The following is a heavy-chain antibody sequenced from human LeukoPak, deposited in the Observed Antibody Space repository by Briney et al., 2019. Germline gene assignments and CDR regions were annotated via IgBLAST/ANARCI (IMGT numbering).Heavy chain of an antibody. CDR1: GFTFSDYR. V-gene: IGHV3-48*02. CDR2: ISTSSSTI. Sequence: GGSLRLSCAASGFTFSDYRMNWVRQAPGKGLEWVSQISTSSSTIYYAGSVKGRFTISRNNARNSLYLQMDRLRDEDTAVYYCARGRSFDYWGQGTLVTVSS. J-gene: IGHJ4*02. D-gene: IGHD1-14*01. CDR3: ARGRSFDY.